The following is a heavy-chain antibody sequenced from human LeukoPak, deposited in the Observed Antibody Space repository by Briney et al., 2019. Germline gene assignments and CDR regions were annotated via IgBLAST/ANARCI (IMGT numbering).Heavy chain of an antibody. CDR3: ARFTSGYSYGTKLYYDSSRLGEGAFDI. V-gene: IGHV4-39*07. CDR2: IYHSGST. CDR1: GGSISSSSYY. D-gene: IGHD3-22*01. J-gene: IGHJ3*02. Sequence: SETLSPTCTVSGGSISSSSYYWGWIRQPPGKGLEWIGSIYHSGSTYYNPSLKSRVTISVDTSKNQFSLKLSSVTAADTAVYYCARFTSGYSYGTKLYYDSSRLGEGAFDIWGQGTMVTVSS.